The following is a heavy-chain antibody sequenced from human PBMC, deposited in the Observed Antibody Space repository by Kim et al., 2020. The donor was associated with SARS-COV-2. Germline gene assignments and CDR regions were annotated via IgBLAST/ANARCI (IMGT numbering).Heavy chain of an antibody. J-gene: IGHJ2*01. CDR3: ARARGYFDL. V-gene: IGHV3-7*01. CDR2: IKQDGSEK. CDR1: GFTFSNYW. Sequence: GGSLRPSCAASGFTFSNYWMSWVRQAPGKGLEWVANIKQDGSEKYYVDSVKGRFTISRDNAKNSLYLQMNSLRAEDTAVYYCARARGYFDLWGRGTLVTV.